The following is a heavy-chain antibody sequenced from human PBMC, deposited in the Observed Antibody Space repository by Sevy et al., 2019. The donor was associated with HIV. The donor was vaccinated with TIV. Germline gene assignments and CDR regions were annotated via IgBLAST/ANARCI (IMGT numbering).Heavy chain of an antibody. D-gene: IGHD2-21*02. V-gene: IGHV5-51*01. J-gene: IGHJ1*01. CDR1: GYSFTTYW. Sequence: GESLKISCKGSGYSFTTYWIGWLRQMPGIGLEWMGIIYPGDSDTRYSPSFQGQVTISADRSTTTAYLQWSSLKASDTAIYFCARRAVTAEYFQYWGQGTPVTVSS. CDR2: IYPGDSDT. CDR3: ARRAVTAEYFQY.